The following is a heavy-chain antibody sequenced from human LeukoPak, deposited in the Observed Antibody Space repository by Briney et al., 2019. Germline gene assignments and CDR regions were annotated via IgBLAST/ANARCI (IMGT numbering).Heavy chain of an antibody. D-gene: IGHD5-24*01. V-gene: IGHV4-34*01. CDR1: GGSFSGYY. CDR3: ATLEMATIGGGFDY. J-gene: IGHJ4*02. Sequence: SETLSLTCAVYGGSFSGYYWSWIRQPPGKGLEWIGEINHSGSTNYNPSLKSRVTISVGTSKNQFSLKLSSVTAADTAVYYCATLEMATIGGGFDYWGQGTLVTVSS. CDR2: INHSGST.